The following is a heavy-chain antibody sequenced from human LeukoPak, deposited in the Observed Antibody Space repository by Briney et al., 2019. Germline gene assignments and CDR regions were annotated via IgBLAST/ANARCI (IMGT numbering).Heavy chain of an antibody. J-gene: IGHJ4*02. D-gene: IGHD6-19*01. V-gene: IGHV4-39*07. Sequence: SETLSLTCTVSGGSISSSSYYWGWIRQPPGKGLEWIGSIYYSGGTYYNPSLKSRVTISVDTSKNQFSLKLSSVTAADTAVYYCARVAEGGWYDYWGQGTLVTVSS. CDR3: ARVAEGGWYDY. CDR2: IYYSGGT. CDR1: GGSISSSSYY.